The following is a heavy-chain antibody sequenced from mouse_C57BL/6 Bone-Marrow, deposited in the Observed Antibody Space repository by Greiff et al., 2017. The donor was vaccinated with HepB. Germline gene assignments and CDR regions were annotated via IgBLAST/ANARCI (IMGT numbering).Heavy chain of an antibody. CDR2: INPNNGGT. Sequence: EVKLMESGPELVKPGASVKIPCKASGYTFTDYNMDWVKQSHGKSLEWIGDINPNNGGTIYNQKFKGKATLTVDKSSSTAYMELRSLTSEDTAVYYCARNPLYYGSSPYAMDYWGQGTSVTVSS. V-gene: IGHV1-18*01. J-gene: IGHJ4*01. D-gene: IGHD1-1*01. CDR3: ARNPLYYGSSPYAMDY. CDR1: GYTFTDYN.